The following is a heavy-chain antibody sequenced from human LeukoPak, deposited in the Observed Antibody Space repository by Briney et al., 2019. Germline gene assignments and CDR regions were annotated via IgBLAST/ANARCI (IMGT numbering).Heavy chain of an antibody. CDR1: GFTFSSYA. D-gene: IGHD5-24*01. V-gene: IGHV3-23*01. CDR3: AKDWSELVEMVTGGNAFDI. Sequence: GGSLRLSCAASGFTFSSYAMSWVRQAPGKGLEWVSAISGSGGSTYYADSVKGRFTISRDNSKNTLYLQMNSLRAEDTAVYYCAKDWSELVEMVTGGNAFDIWGQGTMVTVSS. CDR2: ISGSGGST. J-gene: IGHJ3*02.